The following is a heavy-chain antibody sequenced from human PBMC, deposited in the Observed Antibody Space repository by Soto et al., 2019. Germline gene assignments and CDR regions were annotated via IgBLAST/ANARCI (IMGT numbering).Heavy chain of an antibody. Sequence: GSLRLSCTASGFNLSTYGVHWVRQPPGKGLEWVAVVPFDGRNKYYAGSVEGRFTISRDNSKKTLYLHMNSLRAEDTAVYYCAKEGFYDRTGYYPFDSWGQGTLVTVSS. CDR3: AKEGFYDRTGYYPFDS. D-gene: IGHD3-22*01. CDR2: VPFDGRNK. J-gene: IGHJ4*02. CDR1: GFNLSTYG. V-gene: IGHV3-30*18.